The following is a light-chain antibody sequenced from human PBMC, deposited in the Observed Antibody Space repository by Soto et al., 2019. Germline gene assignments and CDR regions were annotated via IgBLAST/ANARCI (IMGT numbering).Light chain of an antibody. J-gene: IGKJ4*01. V-gene: IGKV1-39*01. CDR2: DAS. CDR3: QQNYRTPLT. Sequence: DIQMTQSPSSLSASVGDRVTIACRARQSINICLSWYQQEPGKAPKLLMYDASSLQSGVPSRFSGSGSGTRFNLTISSLQREDFATDYCQQNYRTPLTFRGGTKVEIK. CDR1: QSINIC.